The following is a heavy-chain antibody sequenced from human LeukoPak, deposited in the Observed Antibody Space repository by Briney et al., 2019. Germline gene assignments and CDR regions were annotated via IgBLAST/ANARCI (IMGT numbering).Heavy chain of an antibody. CDR2: IDKHGSGK. Sequence: GGSLRLSCVASGFTFSTSWVTWVRQAPGKGLEWVANIDKHGSGKYYVDSVKGRFAISRDYASSSVFLQMGSLRAEDTSVYYCARDAGWGYYDLWGQGTPVTVSS. CDR3: ARDAGWGYYDL. J-gene: IGHJ4*02. CDR1: GFTFSTSW. V-gene: IGHV3-7*01. D-gene: IGHD1-26*01.